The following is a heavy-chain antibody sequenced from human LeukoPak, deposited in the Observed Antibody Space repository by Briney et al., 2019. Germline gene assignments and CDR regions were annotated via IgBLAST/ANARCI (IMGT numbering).Heavy chain of an antibody. CDR1: GGSCSSYY. CDR2: VTHSGRT. Sequence: SETLSLTCTVYGGSCSSYYCSWVRQPPGKGLEWIGEVTHSGRTNYNPSLKSRVTISLDTSKNQFSLKLRSVTAADTAMYYCAPIYGDYSDFYSRGQGTLVTVSS. D-gene: IGHD4-17*01. V-gene: IGHV4-34*01. J-gene: IGHJ4*02. CDR3: APIYGDYSDFYS.